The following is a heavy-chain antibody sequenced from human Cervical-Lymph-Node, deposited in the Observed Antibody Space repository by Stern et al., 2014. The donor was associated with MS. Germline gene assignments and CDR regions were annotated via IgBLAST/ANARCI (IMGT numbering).Heavy chain of an antibody. CDR2: ISYDGNHK. CDR3: ARDYEDTSMLFDH. Sequence: VQLVESGGAVVQPGRSLRLSCAASGLTLSSYGMHWVRQAPGKGLEWVTVISYDGNHKYYAASVKGRFTISRDNSKNTLHLQMNSVTPDDTAIYYCARDYEDTSMLFDHWGQGTLVTVSS. V-gene: IGHV3-30*03. D-gene: IGHD2-8*01. J-gene: IGHJ4*02. CDR1: GLTLSSYG.